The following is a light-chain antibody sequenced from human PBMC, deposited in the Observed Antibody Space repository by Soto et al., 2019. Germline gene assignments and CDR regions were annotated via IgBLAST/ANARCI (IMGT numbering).Light chain of an antibody. V-gene: IGKV1-5*03. CDR3: QQYNSYLYT. CDR2: KAS. CDR1: QSISNW. J-gene: IGKJ2*01. Sequence: DIPMTQSPSTLSASVGDRVTITCRSSQSISNWLAWYQQKPGKAPTLLIYKASSLESGVPSRFSGSGSGTEFTLTISSLQPDDFATYDCQQYNSYLYTFGQGTKLEI.